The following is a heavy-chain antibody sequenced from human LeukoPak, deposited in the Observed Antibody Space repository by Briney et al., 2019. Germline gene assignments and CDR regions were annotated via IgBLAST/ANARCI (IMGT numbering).Heavy chain of an antibody. J-gene: IGHJ4*02. D-gene: IGHD5-18*01. V-gene: IGHV3-23*01. CDR1: GFTFSSYA. Sequence: GGSLRLSCAASGFTFSSYAMSWVRQAPGKGLDWVSAISGSGGSTYYAGSVRGRFTISRDNSKNTLYLQMNSLRAEDTAVYYCAKDYRNSYGYDFHYWGQGTLVTVSS. CDR2: ISGSGGST. CDR3: AKDYRNSYGYDFHY.